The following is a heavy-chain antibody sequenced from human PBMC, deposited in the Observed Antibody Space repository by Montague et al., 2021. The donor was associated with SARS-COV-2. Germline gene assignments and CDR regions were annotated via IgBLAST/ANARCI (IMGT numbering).Heavy chain of an antibody. V-gene: IGHV3-9*01. J-gene: IGHJ4*02. CDR1: GFTFGDYA. CDR3: AKDIDYYDSSGYYDY. CDR2: ISWNSGSI. D-gene: IGHD3-22*01. Sequence: SLRLSCAASGFTFGDYAMHWVRQAPGKGLEWVSGISWNSGSIGYADSVKGRFTISRDIAKNSLYLQMNSLRAEDTALYYCAKDIDYYDSSGYYDYWGQGTLVTVSS.